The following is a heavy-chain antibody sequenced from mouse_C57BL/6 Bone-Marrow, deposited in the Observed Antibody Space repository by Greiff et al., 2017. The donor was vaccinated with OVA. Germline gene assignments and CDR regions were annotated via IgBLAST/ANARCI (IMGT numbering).Heavy chain of an antibody. Sequence: QVQLKQSGAELVRPGASVKLSCKASGYTFTDYYINWVKQRPGQGLEWIARIYPGSGNTYYNEKFKGKAILTAEKSSSTAYMQLSSLTSEDSAVYFCARDGITTVVGYFDVWGTGTTVTVSS. V-gene: IGHV1-76*01. CDR3: ARDGITTVVGYFDV. D-gene: IGHD1-1*01. CDR2: IYPGSGNT. J-gene: IGHJ1*03. CDR1: GYTFTDYY.